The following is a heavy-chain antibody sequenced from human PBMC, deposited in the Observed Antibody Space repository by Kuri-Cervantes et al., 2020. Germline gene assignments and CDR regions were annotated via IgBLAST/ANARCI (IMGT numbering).Heavy chain of an antibody. J-gene: IGHJ4*02. CDR3: ARGGKYSSGPYYFDY. V-gene: IGHV3-38-3*01. CDR1: GFTVSSNE. CDR2: ISSGST. Sequence: GGSLRLSCAASGFTVSSNEMSWVRQAPGKGLEWVSSISSGSTYYADSRKGRFTISRDNAKNSLYLQMNSLRAEDTAVYYCARGGKYSSGPYYFDYWGQGTLVTVSS. D-gene: IGHD6-25*01.